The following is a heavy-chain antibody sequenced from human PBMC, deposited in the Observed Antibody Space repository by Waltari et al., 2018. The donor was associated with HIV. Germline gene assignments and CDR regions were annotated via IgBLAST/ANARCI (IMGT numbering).Heavy chain of an antibody. J-gene: IGHJ4*02. V-gene: IGHV3-23*01. CDR1: GFTFSDYA. D-gene: IGHD2-15*01. Sequence: EVQLLESGGGFVQPGGSLRLSCAASGFTFSDYAMTWVRQAPGKGLGVVSSISGRGASTYYADSVRGRFTISRDNSRNTLFLQLNSLRAEDTAAYYCARGDIEMATATVFDYWGQGTLVTVSS. CDR3: ARGDIEMATATVFDY. CDR2: ISGRGAST.